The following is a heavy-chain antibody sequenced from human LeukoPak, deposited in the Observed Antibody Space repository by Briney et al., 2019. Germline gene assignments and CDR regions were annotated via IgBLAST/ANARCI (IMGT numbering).Heavy chain of an antibody. V-gene: IGHV4-39*02. CDR2: IYYSGST. CDR3: ARNRYYYGSRNYGVPTWFDP. CDR1: GGSISSGSYY. D-gene: IGHD3-10*01. Sequence: SETLSLTCTVSGGSISSGSYYWGWIRQSPGKGLEWIGSIYYSGSTYYKPSLKSRLTISVDTSKNHFSLKLSSVTAADTAVYYCARNRYYYGSRNYGVPTWFDPWGQGTLVTVSS. J-gene: IGHJ5*02.